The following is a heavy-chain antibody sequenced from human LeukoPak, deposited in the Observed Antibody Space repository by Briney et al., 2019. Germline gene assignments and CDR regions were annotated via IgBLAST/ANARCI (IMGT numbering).Heavy chain of an antibody. Sequence: SGPTLVEPTQTLTLTCTFSGFSLTTDGVGVGWIRQPPGKALEWLALLYWNGDKRYSPSLRSGLIITKDTSKDQVVLTMTNMDPVDTATYYCVHRLRGYSSGSYYFDYWGQGTLVTVSS. CDR1: GFSLTTDGVG. CDR2: LYWNGDK. D-gene: IGHD3-22*01. V-gene: IGHV2-5*01. J-gene: IGHJ4*02. CDR3: VHRLRGYSSGSYYFDY.